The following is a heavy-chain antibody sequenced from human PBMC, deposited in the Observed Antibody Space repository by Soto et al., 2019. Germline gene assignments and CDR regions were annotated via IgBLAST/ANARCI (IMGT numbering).Heavy chain of an antibody. D-gene: IGHD2-15*01. Sequence: EVQLLESGGGLLQPGGSLRLSCAASGLTFSSYALNWVRQAPGKGLEWVSGITGDGDTTFYAGSVKGRFTISRDNSRNTVYLQMNSVRAEDTAVSYCAKEMTSGSRLAFDYWGQGTLVTVSS. CDR3: AKEMTSGSRLAFDY. CDR1: GLTFSSYA. CDR2: ITGDGDTT. J-gene: IGHJ4*02. V-gene: IGHV3-23*01.